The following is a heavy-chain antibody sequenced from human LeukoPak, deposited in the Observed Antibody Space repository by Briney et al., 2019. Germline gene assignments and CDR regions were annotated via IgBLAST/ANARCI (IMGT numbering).Heavy chain of an antibody. CDR1: GGSISTQY. D-gene: IGHD5-24*01. CDR2: VYYTGST. CDR3: VRLDAAAGRYLQFYY. V-gene: IGHV4-59*08. Sequence: SETLSLTCTVSGGSISTQYWTWIRQPPGKGLEWIGNVYYTGSTNYNPSLKSRVSISVDTSKNQFSLKLTSVTAADTAVYYCVRLDAAAGRYLQFYYWGQGTLVTVSS. J-gene: IGHJ4*02.